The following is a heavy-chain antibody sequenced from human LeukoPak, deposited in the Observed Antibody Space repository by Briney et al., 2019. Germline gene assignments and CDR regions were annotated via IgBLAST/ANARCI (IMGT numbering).Heavy chain of an antibody. CDR1: GFTFSSYW. D-gene: IGHD3-10*01. J-gene: IGHJ5*02. Sequence: GGSLRLSCAASGFTFSSYWMHWVRQAPGKVLEWVSAISGSGGSTYYADSVKGRFTISRDNSKNTLYLQMNSLRAEDTAVYYCAKGPRVRGPNWFDPWGQGTLVTVSS. CDR2: ISGSGGST. CDR3: AKGPRVRGPNWFDP. V-gene: IGHV3-23*01.